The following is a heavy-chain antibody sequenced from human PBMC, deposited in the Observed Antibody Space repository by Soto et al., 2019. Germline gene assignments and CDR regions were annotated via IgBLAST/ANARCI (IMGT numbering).Heavy chain of an antibody. J-gene: IGHJ6*02. CDR3: AKYNGLKVVTPGYYGMDV. CDR2: ISGSGGST. CDR1: GFTFSSYA. Sequence: GSLRLSCAASGFTFSSYAMSWVRQAPGKGLEWVSAISGSGGSTYYADSVKGRFTISRDNSKNTLYLQMNSLRAEDTAVYYCAKYNGLKVVTPGYYGMDVWGQGTTVTVSS. D-gene: IGHD2-21*02. V-gene: IGHV3-23*01.